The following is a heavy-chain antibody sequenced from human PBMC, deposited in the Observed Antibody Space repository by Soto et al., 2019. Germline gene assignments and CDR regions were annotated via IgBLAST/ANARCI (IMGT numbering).Heavy chain of an antibody. CDR2: IGTAGDT. CDR1: GFTFSSYD. Sequence: EVQLVESGGGLVQPGGSLRLSCAASGFTFSSYDMHWVRQATGKGLEWVSAIGTAGDTYYPGSVKGRFTISRENAKNSLYLQMNSLRAEDTAVYYCARGRNSYGYSAGWYFDLWGRGTLVTVSS. J-gene: IGHJ2*01. CDR3: ARGRNSYGYSAGWYFDL. V-gene: IGHV3-13*01. D-gene: IGHD5-18*01.